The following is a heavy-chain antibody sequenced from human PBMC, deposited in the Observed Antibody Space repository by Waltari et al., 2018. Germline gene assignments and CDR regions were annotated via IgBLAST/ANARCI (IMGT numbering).Heavy chain of an antibody. Sequence: QVQLQESGPGLVKPSETLSLTCTVSGGSISSYYWSWVRQPPGKGLEWIGYIYYSGSTNYNPSLKSRVTISVDTSKNQFSLKLSSVTAADTAVYYCARSRAARPLDPWGQGTLVTVSS. CDR2: IYYSGST. CDR1: GGSISSYY. D-gene: IGHD6-6*01. J-gene: IGHJ5*02. CDR3: ARSRAARPLDP. V-gene: IGHV4-59*01.